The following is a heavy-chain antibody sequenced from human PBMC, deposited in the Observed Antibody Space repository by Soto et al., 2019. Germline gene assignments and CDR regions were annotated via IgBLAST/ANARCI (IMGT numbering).Heavy chain of an antibody. CDR2: IKSKTDGGTT. Sequence: GGSLRLSCAASGLTFSNAWMNWVRQAPGKGLEWVGRIKSKTDGGTTDYAAPVKGRFTISRDDSKNTLYLQMNSLKTEDTAVYYCTTDLGDSSGYPDYWGQGTLVTVSS. J-gene: IGHJ4*02. D-gene: IGHD3-22*01. CDR3: TTDLGDSSGYPDY. CDR1: GLTFSNAW. V-gene: IGHV3-15*07.